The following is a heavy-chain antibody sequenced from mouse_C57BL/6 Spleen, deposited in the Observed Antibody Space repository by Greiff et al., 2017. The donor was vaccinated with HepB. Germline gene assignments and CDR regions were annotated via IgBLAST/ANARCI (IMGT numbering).Heavy chain of an antibody. Sequence: QVQLQQPGAELVKPGASVKLSCKASGYTFTSYWMHWVKQRPGRGLEWIGSIDPNSGGTKYNEKFKSKATLTVDKPSSTAYMQLSSLTSEDSAVYYWARSGVLWPKFAYWGQGTLVTVSA. CDR1: GYTFTSYW. V-gene: IGHV1-72*01. D-gene: IGHD1-1*02. CDR3: ARSGVLWPKFAY. J-gene: IGHJ3*01. CDR2: IDPNSGGT.